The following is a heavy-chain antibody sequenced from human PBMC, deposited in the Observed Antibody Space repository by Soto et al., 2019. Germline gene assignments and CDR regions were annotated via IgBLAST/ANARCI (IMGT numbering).Heavy chain of an antibody. D-gene: IGHD3-16*01. CDR3: AKVHYGSSVGWLDP. Sequence: QVQLVQSGAEVKNPGASMRISCKTSGYTFLNFYIHWVRQAPGQGLEWMGLINPDTLTTTYAQQFQGRVSLTSDTSTETVYMELSGLKSEDTAVYYCAKVHYGSSVGWLDPWGQGTLITVSS. J-gene: IGHJ5*02. CDR2: INPDTLTT. V-gene: IGHV1-46*01. CDR1: GYTFLNFY.